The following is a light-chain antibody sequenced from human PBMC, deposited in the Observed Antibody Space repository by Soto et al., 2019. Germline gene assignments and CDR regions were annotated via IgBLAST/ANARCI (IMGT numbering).Light chain of an antibody. J-gene: IGLJ1*01. V-gene: IGLV2-8*01. Sequence: SVLTQPPPLSGAPGQSVTISFTGNSSDVGGYNRVSWYQQSAGTAPRLMIYEVSNRPSGVSDRFSGSKSGNTASLTVSGLQAEDEADYYCSSFAGSNNFPYVFGTGTKVTV. CDR2: EVS. CDR1: SSDVGGYNR. CDR3: SSFAGSNNFPYV.